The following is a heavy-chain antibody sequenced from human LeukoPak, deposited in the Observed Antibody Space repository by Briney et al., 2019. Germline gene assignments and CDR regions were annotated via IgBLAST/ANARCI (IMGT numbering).Heavy chain of an antibody. D-gene: IGHD1-26*01. Sequence: ASVKVSCKASGYTFNNFGIHWVRQTPGQGLEWMGWISAYNGLTNYAENLQGRVTMTTDTSTGTAYLELRSLTSEDKALYYCARDRIARLGGSYRYNCFDPWGQGTLVTVSS. CDR2: ISAYNGLT. CDR1: GYTFNNFG. V-gene: IGHV1-18*01. CDR3: ARDRIARLGGSYRYNCFDP. J-gene: IGHJ5*02.